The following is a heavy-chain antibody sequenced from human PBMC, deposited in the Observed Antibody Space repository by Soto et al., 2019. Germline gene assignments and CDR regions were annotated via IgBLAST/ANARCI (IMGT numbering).Heavy chain of an antibody. Sequence: QVQLQQWGAGLLKPSGTLSLTCAVYGGSFSGYYWSWIRQPPGKGLEWIGEINHSGSTNYNPSLKSRVTISVDTSKNQFSLKLSSVTAADTAVYYCARGRVVVVVAAGYGMDVWGQGTTVTVSS. D-gene: IGHD2-15*01. J-gene: IGHJ6*02. CDR2: INHSGST. V-gene: IGHV4-34*01. CDR3: ARGRVVVVVAAGYGMDV. CDR1: GGSFSGYY.